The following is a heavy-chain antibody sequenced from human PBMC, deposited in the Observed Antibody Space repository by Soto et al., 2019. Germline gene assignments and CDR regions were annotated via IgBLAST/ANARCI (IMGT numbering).Heavy chain of an antibody. CDR1: FCLITTGASS. CDR2: IYHSGST. Sequence: QSPTSINSFCLITTGASSRNWIRQPPRKGLEWIGYIYHSGSTLYNPSLKSRVTISVDKSKNQFSLKLSSVTAADTAVYYCARDQLEGNWFDPWGQG. D-gene: IGHD1-1*01. J-gene: IGHJ5*02. CDR3: ARDQLEGNWFDP. V-gene: IGHV4-30-2*01.